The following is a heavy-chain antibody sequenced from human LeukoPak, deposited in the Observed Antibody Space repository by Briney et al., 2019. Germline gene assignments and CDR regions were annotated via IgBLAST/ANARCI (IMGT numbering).Heavy chain of an antibody. CDR2: INPSGGST. CDR3: ARDLNYYGSGRSLDY. V-gene: IGHV1-46*01. CDR1: GYTFTSYY. Sequence: ASVKVSCKASGYTFTSYYMHWVRQAPGQGLEWMGIINPSGGSTSYAQKFQGRVTMTRDTSTSTAYMELSSLRSEDTAVYYCARDLNYYGSGRSLDYWGQGTLVTVSS. J-gene: IGHJ4*02. D-gene: IGHD3-10*01.